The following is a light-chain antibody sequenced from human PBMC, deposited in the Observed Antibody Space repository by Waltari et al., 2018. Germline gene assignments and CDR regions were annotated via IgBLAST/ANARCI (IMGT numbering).Light chain of an antibody. J-gene: IGKJ1*01. CDR2: GAS. V-gene: IGKV3-15*01. Sequence: EVVMTQSPVTLSVSPGGRATLSCRASQSVYSSLAWYQQKPGQAPRLLIHGASTRATNIPARFSGSGSGTEFTLTISSLQSEDFAVYYCQQYSNWWTFGQWTKVEIE. CDR3: QQYSNWWT. CDR1: QSVYSS.